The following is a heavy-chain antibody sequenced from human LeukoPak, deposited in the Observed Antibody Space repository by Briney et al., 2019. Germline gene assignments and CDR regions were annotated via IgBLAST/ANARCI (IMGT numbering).Heavy chain of an antibody. CDR2: ISAYNGNT. CDR3: ARLMTAAEFGYYYYYMDV. Sequence: ASVKVSCKASGYTFTSYGISWVRQAPGQGLEWMGWISAYNGNTNYAQKLQGRVTMTTDTPTSTAYMELRSMRSDDTAVYYCARLMTAAEFGYYYYYMDVWGKGTTVTVSS. J-gene: IGHJ6*03. V-gene: IGHV1-18*01. D-gene: IGHD3-16*01. CDR1: GYTFTSYG.